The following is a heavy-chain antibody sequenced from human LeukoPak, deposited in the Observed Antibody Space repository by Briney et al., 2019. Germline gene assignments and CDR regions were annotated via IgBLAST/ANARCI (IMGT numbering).Heavy chain of an antibody. V-gene: IGHV3-23*01. D-gene: IGHD2-8*01. J-gene: IGHJ4*02. CDR2: ISGSGGST. CDR3: AKRGGYCTNGVCYPRPFDY. Sequence: GGSLRLSCAASGFTFSSYAMSWVRQAPGKGLEWVSAISGSGGSTYYADSVKGRFTISRDNSKNTLYLQMNSLRAEDTAVYYCAKRGGYCTNGVCYPRPFDYWGQGTLVTVSS. CDR1: GFTFSSYA.